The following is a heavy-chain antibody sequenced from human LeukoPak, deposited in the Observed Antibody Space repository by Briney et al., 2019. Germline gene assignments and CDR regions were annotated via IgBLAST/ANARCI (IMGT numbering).Heavy chain of an antibody. D-gene: IGHD6-13*01. CDR2: ITDRGDQS. CDR3: AKAFSNSWQFDP. V-gene: IGHV3-23*01. J-gene: IGHJ5*02. CDR1: GFTFTSDA. Sequence: GGSLRLSCAASGFTFTSDAMTWVRQAPGKGLEWVSSITDRGDQSYYADSVKGRFTISRDNSKNTLYLQMNSLRVEDTALYYCAKAFSNSWQFDPWGQGALVTVSS.